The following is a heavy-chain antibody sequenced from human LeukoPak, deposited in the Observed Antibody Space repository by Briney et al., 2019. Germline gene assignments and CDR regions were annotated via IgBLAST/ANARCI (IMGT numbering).Heavy chain of an antibody. D-gene: IGHD3-10*01. Sequence: GGSLRLSCVASGFTFSSYSMNWVRQAPGKGLEWVSYISSSSSTIYYADSVKGRFTISRDNAKNSLYLQMNSLRAEDTAVYYCARVRGSGSYYKSDYWGQGTLVTVSS. CDR1: GFTFSSYS. J-gene: IGHJ4*02. CDR2: ISSSSSTI. CDR3: ARVRGSGSYYKSDY. V-gene: IGHV3-48*01.